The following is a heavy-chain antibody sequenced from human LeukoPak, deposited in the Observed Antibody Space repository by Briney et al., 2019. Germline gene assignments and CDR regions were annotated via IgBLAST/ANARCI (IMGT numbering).Heavy chain of an antibody. CDR2: IIPILDTA. V-gene: IGHV1-69*08. CDR1: GGTFSSYT. CDR3: ARERENTYYYDSSAYSFDY. J-gene: IGHJ4*02. D-gene: IGHD3-22*01. Sequence: SVKVSCKASGGTFSSYTISWVRQAPGQGLEWMGRIIPILDTAKYAQKFQGRVTLTADKSTSTAYMELSSLRSEDTAMYYCARERENTYYYDSSAYSFDYWGQGTLVTVSS.